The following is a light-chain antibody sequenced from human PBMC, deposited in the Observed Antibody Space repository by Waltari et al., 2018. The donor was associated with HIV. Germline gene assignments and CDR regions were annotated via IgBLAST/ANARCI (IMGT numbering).Light chain of an antibody. CDR2: DNN. V-gene: IGLV1-44*01. CDR1: NSNIGIYT. J-gene: IGLJ3*02. Sequence: QSVLTQPPSASGAPGQTVTISCSGSNSNIGIYTVNWYQQFPGTAPKLLIYDNNPRPSGVPDRFSGSKSGTSASLAIRGVQSEDEADYYCAAWDDRLDGPWVFGGGTKLTVL. CDR3: AAWDDRLDGPWV.